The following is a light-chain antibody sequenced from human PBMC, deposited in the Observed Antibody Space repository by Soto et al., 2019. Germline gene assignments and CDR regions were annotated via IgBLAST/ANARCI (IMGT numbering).Light chain of an antibody. V-gene: IGLV1-44*01. Sequence: QSVLTQPPSASGTPGQRVTISCSGSSSNIGSNAVNWYQQFPGTAPKRLIYTDNQRPSGVPDRFSGSKSGTSASLAISGLQSEDEADYFCAAWDGSLNAYVFGTGTKVTVL. CDR2: TDN. J-gene: IGLJ1*01. CDR3: AAWDGSLNAYV. CDR1: SSNIGSNA.